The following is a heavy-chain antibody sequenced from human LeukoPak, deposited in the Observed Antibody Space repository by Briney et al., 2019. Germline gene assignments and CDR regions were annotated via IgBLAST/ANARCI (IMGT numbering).Heavy chain of an antibody. V-gene: IGHV5-10-1*01. CDR3: ARHGSRVY. D-gene: IGHD2-2*03. J-gene: IGHJ4*02. CDR2: IDPSDSYT. CDR1: GYRFPSYW. Sequence: GESLKISCKGSGYRFPSYWISWVRQMPGKGLEWMGRIDPSDSYTNYSPSFQGHVTISADKSINTAYLQWSSLKASDNGMYYCARHGSRVYWGQGTLVTGSS.